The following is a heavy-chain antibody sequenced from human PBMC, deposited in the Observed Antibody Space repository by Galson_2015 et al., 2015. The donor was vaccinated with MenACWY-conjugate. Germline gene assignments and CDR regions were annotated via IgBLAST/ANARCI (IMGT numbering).Heavy chain of an antibody. D-gene: IGHD6-6*01. CDR3: ARQGFGSSSLDY. V-gene: IGHV5-51*01. CDR1: GSTFTSHW. J-gene: IGHJ4*02. CDR2: IYPGDSDT. Sequence: QSGAEVKKPGESLKISCKGSGSTFTSHWIGWVRQMPGKGLEWMGIIYPGDSDTRYTPSFQGPVTISADKSINTAYLQWGSLEASDTAMYYCARQGFGSSSLDYWGQGTLVTVSS.